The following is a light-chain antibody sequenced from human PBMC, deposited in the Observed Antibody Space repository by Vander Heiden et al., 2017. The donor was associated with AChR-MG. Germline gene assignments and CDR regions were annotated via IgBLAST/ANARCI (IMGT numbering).Light chain of an antibody. CDR3: QQRSNWPPVT. J-gene: IGKJ4*01. CDR2: DAS. Sequence: ELVLPQSPATLSLSPGERATLSCRASQSVSSYLAWYQKKPGQAPRLLIYDASNRATGIPARFSGSGSGTDFTLTISSREPEDFAVYYCQQRSNWPPVTFGGGTKVEIK. V-gene: IGKV3-11*01. CDR1: QSVSSY.